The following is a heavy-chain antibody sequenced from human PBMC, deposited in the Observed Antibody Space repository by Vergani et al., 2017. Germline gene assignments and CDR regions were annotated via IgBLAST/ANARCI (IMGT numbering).Heavy chain of an antibody. V-gene: IGHV3-30*04. Sequence: QVQLVQSGAEVKKPGSSVKVSCKASGGTFSSYAISWVRQAPGKGLEWVAVISYDGSNKYYADSVKGRFTISRDNSKNTLYLQMNSLRAEDTAVYYCAKDASYGDYVYFDYWGQGTLVTVSS. J-gene: IGHJ4*02. D-gene: IGHD4-17*01. CDR3: AKDASYGDYVYFDY. CDR2: ISYDGSNK. CDR1: GGTFSSYA.